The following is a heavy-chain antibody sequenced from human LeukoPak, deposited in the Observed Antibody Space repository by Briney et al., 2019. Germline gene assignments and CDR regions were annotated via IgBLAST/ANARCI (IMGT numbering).Heavy chain of an antibody. V-gene: IGHV4-38-2*02. CDR1: GYSINSGYY. CDR3: ARDLGNDGFDWAP. J-gene: IGHJ5*02. CDR2: IYYSGST. Sequence: SETLSLTCTVSGYSINSGYYWSWIRQPPGKRLEWIGSIYYSGSTYSNPTLKSRLTISVDTSKNQISLNLTSVTAADAAVYYCARDLGNDGFDWAPWGQGTLVTVSS. D-gene: IGHD5-12*01.